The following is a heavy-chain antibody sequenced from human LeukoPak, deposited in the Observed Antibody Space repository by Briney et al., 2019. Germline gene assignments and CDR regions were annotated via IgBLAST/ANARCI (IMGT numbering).Heavy chain of an antibody. J-gene: IGHJ4*02. V-gene: IGHV1-18*01. Sequence: ASVKLSCKTSGYTFTTYGISWVRQAPGQGLEWMGWINAYNGNTIYAQKLQGRATMTTDTSASTAYMELRSLRSDDTPVYYCARASDLDSFDYWGQGTLVTVSS. CDR2: INAYNGNT. CDR1: GYTFTTYG. CDR3: ARASDLDSFDY.